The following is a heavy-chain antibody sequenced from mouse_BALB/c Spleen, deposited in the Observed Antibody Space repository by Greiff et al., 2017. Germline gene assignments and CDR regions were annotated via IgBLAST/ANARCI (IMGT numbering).Heavy chain of an antibody. CDR1: GFTFSSFG. CDR3: ARGTYAAY. Sequence: EVQVVESGGGLVQPGGSRKLSCAASGFTFSSFGMHWVRQAPEKGLEWVAYISSGSSTIYYADTVKGRFTISRDNPKNTLFLQMTSLRSEDTAMYYCARGTYAAYWGQGTLVTVSA. D-gene: IGHD5-1*01. V-gene: IGHV5-17*02. J-gene: IGHJ3*01. CDR2: ISSGSSTI.